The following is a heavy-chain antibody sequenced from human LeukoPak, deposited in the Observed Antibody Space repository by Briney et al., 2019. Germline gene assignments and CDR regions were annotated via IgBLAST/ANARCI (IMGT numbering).Heavy chain of an antibody. D-gene: IGHD3-22*01. CDR3: ARDEASYFYDSGGRIDL. V-gene: IGHV1-18*01. CDR1: GYTFTSYG. J-gene: IGHJ5*02. CDR2: ISPYNGNT. Sequence: ASVKVSCKASGYTFTSYGITWVRQAPGQGLEWMGWISPYNGNTNYAQSLQGRVTMTTDTSTATAYMALRGLTSDDTAVYYCARDEASYFYDSGGRIDLWGQGTLVTVSS.